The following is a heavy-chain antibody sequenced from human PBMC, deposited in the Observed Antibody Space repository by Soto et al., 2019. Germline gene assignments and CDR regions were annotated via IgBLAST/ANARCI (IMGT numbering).Heavy chain of an antibody. CDR3: ARHGYSYGGGYFDY. D-gene: IGHD5-18*01. Sequence: EVQLVESGGGLVQPGGSLRLSCAASGFTVSSNYMSWVRQAPGKGLEWVSVIYSGGSAYYADSVKGRFTISRYTSKNTLYLQMNSLRAEDTAVYYCARHGYSYGGGYFDYWGQGTLVTVSS. CDR2: IYSGGSA. V-gene: IGHV3-66*04. CDR1: GFTVSSNY. J-gene: IGHJ4*02.